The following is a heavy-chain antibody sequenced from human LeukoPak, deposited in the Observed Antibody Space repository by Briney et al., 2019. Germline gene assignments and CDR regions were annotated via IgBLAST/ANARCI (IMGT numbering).Heavy chain of an antibody. CDR2: IIPIFGTA. CDR3: ARGGAGGDSSGYYFPY. V-gene: IGHV1-69*13. CDR1: GGTFSSYA. Sequence: ASVKVSCKASGGTFSSYAISWVRQAPGQGLEWMGGIIPIFGTANYAQKFQGRVTITADESTSTAYMELSSLRSEDTAVYYCARGGAGGDSSGYYFPYWGQGTLVTVSS. J-gene: IGHJ4*02. D-gene: IGHD3-22*01.